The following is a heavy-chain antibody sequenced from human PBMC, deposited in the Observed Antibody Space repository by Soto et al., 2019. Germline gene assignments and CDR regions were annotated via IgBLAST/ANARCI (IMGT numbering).Heavy chain of an antibody. CDR3: TLDSSGFDRNYCDY. Sequence: QVQLVQSGAEVKKPGASVKVSCKTSGYTFINYYMHWVRQAPGQGLEWVGKINPNTGDTYYPQKFQGRVSXXRXTXXSTVYMELSSLRSDDTALYYCTLDSSGFDRNYCDYWGQGTLVTVSS. CDR2: INPNTGDT. D-gene: IGHD6-25*01. J-gene: IGHJ4*02. V-gene: IGHV1-46*01. CDR1: GYTFINYY.